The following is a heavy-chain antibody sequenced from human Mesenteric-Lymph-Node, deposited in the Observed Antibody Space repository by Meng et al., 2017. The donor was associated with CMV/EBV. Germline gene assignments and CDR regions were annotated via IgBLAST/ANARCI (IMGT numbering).Heavy chain of an antibody. CDR1: GESFSAYY. CDR3: ARGLGCTSTSCHKALDY. D-gene: IGHD2-2*02. V-gene: IGHV4-34*01. Sequence: SETLSLTCAVYGESFSAYYWSWIRQPPGKGLEWIGEINQSGSTNYNPSLKSRVTISVDTSRNQFSLKLSSVTAADTAVYYCARGLGCTSTSCHKALDYWGQGTLVTSPQ. CDR2: INQSGST. J-gene: IGHJ4*02.